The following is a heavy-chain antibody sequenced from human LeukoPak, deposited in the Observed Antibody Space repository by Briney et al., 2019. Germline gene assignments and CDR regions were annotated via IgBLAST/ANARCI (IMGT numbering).Heavy chain of an antibody. Sequence: ASVKVSCKVSGYTLTELSMHWVRQAPGKGLEWMGGFDPEDGETIYAQKFQGRVTMTEDTSTDTAYMELSSLRSEDTAVYYCATDRGFYGGNSEYYFDYWGQGTLVTVCS. CDR1: GYTLTELS. J-gene: IGHJ4*02. CDR2: FDPEDGET. D-gene: IGHD4-23*01. V-gene: IGHV1-24*01. CDR3: ATDRGFYGGNSEYYFDY.